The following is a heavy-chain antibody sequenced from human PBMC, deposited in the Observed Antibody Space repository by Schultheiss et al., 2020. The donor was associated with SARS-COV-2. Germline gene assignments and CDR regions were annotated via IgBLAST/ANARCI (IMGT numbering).Heavy chain of an antibody. D-gene: IGHD2-21*02. Sequence: GGSLRLSCAASGFTFRSCAMRWVRQAPGKGLEWVAVIWYDGSNKYYADSVKGRFTISRDNSKNTLYLQMNSLRAEDTAIYYCARDSTYCSGDCSFDYWGQGTLVTVSS. CDR1: GFTFRSCA. V-gene: IGHV3-33*08. CDR2: IWYDGSNK. J-gene: IGHJ4*02. CDR3: ARDSTYCSGDCSFDY.